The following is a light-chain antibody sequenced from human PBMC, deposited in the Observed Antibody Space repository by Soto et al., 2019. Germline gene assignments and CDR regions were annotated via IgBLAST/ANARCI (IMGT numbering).Light chain of an antibody. CDR3: QQYHDWPPST. V-gene: IGKV3-15*01. J-gene: IGKJ2*02. CDR1: QSVGNS. Sequence: EVVMTQSPATLSVSPGERATLSCRATQSVGNSLAWYQQKPGQAPRLLISDASTRAAGVPARFSGSGSGTEFTLTISNLQSEDFAVYYCQQYHDWPPSTFGQGTKVDIK. CDR2: DAS.